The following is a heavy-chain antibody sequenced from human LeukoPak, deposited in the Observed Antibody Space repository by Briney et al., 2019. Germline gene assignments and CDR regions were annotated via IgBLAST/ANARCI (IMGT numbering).Heavy chain of an antibody. Sequence: GGSLKLSCEASGFTFNGYAMHWVRQAPGKGLEWVAVISHGGSNKYYADSVKGRFTISRDNSKNTLYLEMNSLRPEDTAVYYCARDRRWLQYSDYWGQGTLVTVSS. CDR3: ARDRRWLQYSDY. V-gene: IGHV3-30*04. J-gene: IGHJ4*02. CDR2: ISHGGSNK. D-gene: IGHD5-24*01. CDR1: GFTFNGYA.